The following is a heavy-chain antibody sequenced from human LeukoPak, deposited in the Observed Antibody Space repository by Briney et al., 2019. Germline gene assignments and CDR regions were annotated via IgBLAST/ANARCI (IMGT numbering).Heavy chain of an antibody. CDR2: ISASGGST. V-gene: IGHV3-23*01. Sequence: GGSLRLSCAASGFRFSSHTVIWVRQAPGQGLEWVSAISASGGSTYYADSLKGRFTISRDNSKDTVYLQMNNLRAEDTALYYCAKDFYQRSSRTNTDHHYYAMDVWGQGTTVTVSS. CDR1: GFRFSSHT. J-gene: IGHJ6*02. D-gene: IGHD2-2*01. CDR3: AKDFYQRSSRTNTDHHYYAMDV.